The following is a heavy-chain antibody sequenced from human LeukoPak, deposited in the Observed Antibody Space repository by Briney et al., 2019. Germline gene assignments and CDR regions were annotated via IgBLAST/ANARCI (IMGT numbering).Heavy chain of an antibody. Sequence: GGSLRLSRAASGFTVSSNYMSWVRQAPGKGLEWVSVIYSGGSTYYADSVKGRFTISRDNSKNTLYLQMNSLRAEDTAVYYCARDSLVGTPGYFDYWGQGTLVTVSS. D-gene: IGHD1/OR15-1a*01. CDR1: GFTVSSNY. CDR3: ARDSLVGTPGYFDY. J-gene: IGHJ4*02. V-gene: IGHV3-53*01. CDR2: IYSGGST.